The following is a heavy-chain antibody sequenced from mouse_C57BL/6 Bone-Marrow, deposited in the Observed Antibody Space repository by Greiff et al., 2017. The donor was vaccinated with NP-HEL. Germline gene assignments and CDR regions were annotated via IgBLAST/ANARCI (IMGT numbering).Heavy chain of an antibody. CDR2: IDPEDGDT. CDR3: TTRAGSSYLDY. CDR1: GFNITDYY. J-gene: IGHJ2*01. V-gene: IGHV14-1*01. D-gene: IGHD1-1*01. Sequence: VQLQQSGAELVRPGASVKLSCTASGFNITDYYMHWVKQRPEQGLEWIGRIDPEDGDTEYAPKFQGKATMTADTSSNTAYLQLSSLTSEDTAVYYCTTRAGSSYLDYWGQGTTLTVSS.